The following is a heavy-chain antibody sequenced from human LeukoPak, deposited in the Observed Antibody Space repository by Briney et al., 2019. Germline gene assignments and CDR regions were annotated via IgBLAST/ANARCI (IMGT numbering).Heavy chain of an antibody. CDR1: GGSISSSNW. V-gene: IGHV4-4*02. J-gene: IGHJ5*02. CDR3: ARGRQGWFDP. CDR2: IYHSGST. Sequence: PSETLSLTCAVSGGSISSSNWWSWVRQPPGKGLEWIGEIYHSGSTNYNPSLKSRVTISVDTSKNQFSLKLSSVTAADTAVYYCARGRQGWFDPWGQGTLVTVSS.